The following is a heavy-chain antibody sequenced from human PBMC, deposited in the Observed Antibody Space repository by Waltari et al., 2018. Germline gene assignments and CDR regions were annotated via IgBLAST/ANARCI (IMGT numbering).Heavy chain of an antibody. J-gene: IGHJ6*02. V-gene: IGHV4-34*01. Sequence: QVQLQQWGAGLLKPSETLSLTCAVYGGSFSGFYWSWIRQPPGKGLEWIGEINHSGSTKHNPSLKSRVTISLDTSKNQFSLKLSSVTAADTAVYYCARGETAMLLHYYYYGMDVWGQGTTVTVSS. CDR3: ARGETAMLLHYYYYGMDV. CDR2: INHSGST. D-gene: IGHD5-18*01. CDR1: GGSFSGFY.